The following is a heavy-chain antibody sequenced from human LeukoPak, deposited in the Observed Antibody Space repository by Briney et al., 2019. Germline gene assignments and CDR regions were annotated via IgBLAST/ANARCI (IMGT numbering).Heavy chain of an antibody. D-gene: IGHD4-23*01. Sequence: SVKVSCKASGGTFSSYAISWVRQAPGQGLEWMGGIIPIVDTANYAQKFQGRVMITADESTSTAYMELSSLRSEDTAVYYCARGDYGGNSTLGFDYWGQGTLVTVSS. V-gene: IGHV1-69*01. CDR3: ARGDYGGNSTLGFDY. CDR2: IIPIVDTA. CDR1: GGTFSSYA. J-gene: IGHJ4*02.